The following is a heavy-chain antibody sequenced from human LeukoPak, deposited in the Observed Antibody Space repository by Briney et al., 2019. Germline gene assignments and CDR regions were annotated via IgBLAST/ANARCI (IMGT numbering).Heavy chain of an antibody. CDR2: IYYSGST. Sequence: TLSLTCAVYGGSFSGYYWSWIRQPPGKGLEWIGYIYYSGSTYYNPSLKSRVTISVDTSKNQFSLKLSSVTAADTAVYYCARFEVRYGGYYWGQGTLVTVSS. V-gene: IGHV4-34*09. D-gene: IGHD1-26*01. J-gene: IGHJ4*02. CDR3: ARFEVRYGGYY. CDR1: GGSFSGYY.